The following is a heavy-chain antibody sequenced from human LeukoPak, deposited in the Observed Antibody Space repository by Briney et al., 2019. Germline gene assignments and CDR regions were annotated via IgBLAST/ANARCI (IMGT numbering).Heavy chain of an antibody. V-gene: IGHV4-34*01. CDR1: GGSFSGYY. J-gene: IGHJ4*02. CDR2: INHSGST. Sequence: SETLSLTCAVHGGSFSGYYWSWIRQPPGKGLEWIGEINHSGSTNYNPSLKSRVTISVDTSKNQFSLKLSSVTAADTAVYYCASTLQPPDYWGQGTLVTVSS. CDR3: ASTLQPPDY. D-gene: IGHD4-11*01.